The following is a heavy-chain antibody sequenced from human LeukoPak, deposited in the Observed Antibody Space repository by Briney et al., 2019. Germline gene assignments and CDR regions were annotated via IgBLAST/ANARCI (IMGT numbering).Heavy chain of an antibody. CDR3: ARFLYDCSGYYGY. CDR1: GATFISYA. V-gene: IGHV1-8*03. CDR2: TNPNSGNT. J-gene: IGHJ4*02. D-gene: IGHD3-22*01. Sequence: AAVKVSCKASGATFISYAMSWVRQATGQGLEWVGWTNPNSGNTGYSHKFQGRVTITRNTSISTAYLELSILSSEAAAGVYCARFLYDCSGYYGYWGQGALVTVSS.